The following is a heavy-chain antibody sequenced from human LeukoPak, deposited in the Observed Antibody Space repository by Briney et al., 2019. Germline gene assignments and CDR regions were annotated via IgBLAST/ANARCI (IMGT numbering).Heavy chain of an antibody. CDR1: GFTFSSYG. J-gene: IGHJ3*02. D-gene: IGHD3-22*01. CDR3: AKDFYDSSAEPDAFDI. CDR2: ISYDGSNK. V-gene: IGHV3-30*18. Sequence: GGSLRLSCAASGFTFSSYGMHWVRQAPGKGLEWVAVISYDGSNKYYADSVKGRFTISRDNSKNTLYLQMNSLRAEDTAVYYCAKDFYDSSAEPDAFDIWGQGTMVTVSS.